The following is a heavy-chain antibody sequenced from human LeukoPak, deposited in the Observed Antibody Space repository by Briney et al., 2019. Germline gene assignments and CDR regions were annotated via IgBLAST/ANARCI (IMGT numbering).Heavy chain of an antibody. CDR2: ISVYNGNT. CDR3: ARGNHDHRGYLVY. CDR1: GYSFTGFG. J-gene: IGHJ4*02. D-gene: IGHD3-22*01. V-gene: IGHV1-18*01. Sequence: ASVKVSCKASGYSFTGFGLNWVRQAPGQGLEWMGWISVYNGNTNYAPKFQGRVTMTADTSTDTAYMELRGLKSDDTAIYYCARGNHDHRGYLVYWGQGTLVTVSS.